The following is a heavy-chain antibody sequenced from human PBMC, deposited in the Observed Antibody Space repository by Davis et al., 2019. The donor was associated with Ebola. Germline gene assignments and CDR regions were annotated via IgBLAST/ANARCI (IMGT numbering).Heavy chain of an antibody. J-gene: IGHJ4*02. V-gene: IGHV3-64D*08. CDR2: ISTNGDST. CDR3: VKDKRMGMDFDY. CDR1: GFTFTTYA. Sequence: PGGSLRLSCLASGFTFTTYATHWVRQAPGKGLEYVSAISTNGDSTFYAASVKGRFTISRDNSKNTLYLQMSSLRPEDTAVYYCVKDKRMGMDFDYWGQGTLVTVSS. D-gene: IGHD7-27*01.